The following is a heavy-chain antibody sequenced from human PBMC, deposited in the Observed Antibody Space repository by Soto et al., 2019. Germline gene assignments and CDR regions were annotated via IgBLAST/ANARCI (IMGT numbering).Heavy chain of an antibody. Sequence: PSETLSLTCTVSGGSISSGNYYWSWIRQPPGKGLEWIGYIFYSGTTYYNPSLKSRVTISVDTSKNQFSLKLSSVTAADTAVYYCARASPVGTDVWAQGTTVTVSS. CDR3: ARASPVGTDV. V-gene: IGHV4-30-4*01. CDR2: IFYSGTT. CDR1: GGSISSGNYY. J-gene: IGHJ6*02. D-gene: IGHD6-13*01.